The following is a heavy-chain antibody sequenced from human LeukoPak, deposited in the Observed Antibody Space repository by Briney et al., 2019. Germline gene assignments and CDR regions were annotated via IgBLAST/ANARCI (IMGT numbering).Heavy chain of an antibody. CDR1: GFTFSSYS. D-gene: IGHD6-19*01. Sequence: GGSLRLSCAASGFTFSSYSMNWVRQAPGKGLEWVSSISSSSSYIYYADSVKGRFTISRDNAKNSLHLQMNSLRAEDTAVYFCAKGSGSGWYGWFAPWGQGTLVTVSS. J-gene: IGHJ5*02. CDR3: AKGSGSGWYGWFAP. CDR2: ISSSSSYI. V-gene: IGHV3-21*04.